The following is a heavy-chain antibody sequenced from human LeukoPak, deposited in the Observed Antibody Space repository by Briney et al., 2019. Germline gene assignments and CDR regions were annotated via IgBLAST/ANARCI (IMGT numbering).Heavy chain of an antibody. Sequence: SETLSLTCTVSGGSISSYYWSWIRQPAGKGLEWIGRIYTSGSTNYNPSLKSRVTMSVDTSKNQFSLKLSSVTAADTAVYYCARDPHVAIFGVVIERGAFDIWGQGTMVTVSS. D-gene: IGHD3-3*01. V-gene: IGHV4-4*07. CDR2: IYTSGST. CDR1: GGSISSYY. CDR3: ARDPHVAIFGVVIERGAFDI. J-gene: IGHJ3*02.